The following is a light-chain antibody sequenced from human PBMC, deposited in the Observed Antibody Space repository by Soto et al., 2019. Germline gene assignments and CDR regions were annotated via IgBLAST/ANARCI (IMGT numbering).Light chain of an antibody. CDR1: QGIDNW. V-gene: IGKV1-12*01. J-gene: IGKJ2*01. CDR2: SAS. CDR3: QRTNSFPPYT. Sequence: DIQMTQSPSSVSASVGDRVTITCRASQGIDNWLAWYQQKPGKAPKILIYSASTLQSGVPSRFSGSGSETDFTLTISSLQPEDFATYFCQRTNSFPPYTFGQGTKLEIK.